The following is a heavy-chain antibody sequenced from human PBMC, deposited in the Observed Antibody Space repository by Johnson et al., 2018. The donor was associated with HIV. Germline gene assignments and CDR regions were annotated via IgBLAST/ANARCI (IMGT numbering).Heavy chain of an antibody. Sequence: VQLVESGGGLVQPGGSLRLSCAASGFTVSRNYMSWVRQAPGKGLEWVSVIYSGGSTYYADSVKGRFTISRDNSKNTLYLQMNSLRAEDTAVYYCARDQDWGYYDTTAFDIWGQGTMVTVSS. J-gene: IGHJ3*02. CDR3: ARDQDWGYYDTTAFDI. CDR2: IYSGGST. V-gene: IGHV3-66*02. D-gene: IGHD3-16*01. CDR1: GFTVSRNY.